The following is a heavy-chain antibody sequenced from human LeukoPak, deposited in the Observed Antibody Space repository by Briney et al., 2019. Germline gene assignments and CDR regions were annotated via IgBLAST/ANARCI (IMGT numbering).Heavy chain of an antibody. V-gene: IGHV3-53*01. J-gene: IGHJ5*02. D-gene: IGHD5-12*01. Sequence: ETLSLTCAVYGGSFSGYYWSWVRQAPGKGLEWVSVIYSGGSTYYADSVKGRFTISRDNSKNTLYLQMNSLRAEDTAVYYWARGGYPNWFDPWGQGTLVTVSS. CDR2: IYSGGST. CDR3: ARGGYPNWFDP. CDR1: GGSFSGYY.